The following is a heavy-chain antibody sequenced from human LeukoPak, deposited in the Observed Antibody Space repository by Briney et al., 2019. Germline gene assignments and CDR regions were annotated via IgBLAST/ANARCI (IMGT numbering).Heavy chain of an antibody. J-gene: IGHJ6*02. Sequence: GGSLRLSCAASGFTFDDYAMHWVRQAPGKGLEWVSLISWDGGSTYYADSVKGRFTISRDNSKNSLYLQMNSLRAEDTALYYCAKDIGPTPLGMDVWGQGTTVTVSS. D-gene: IGHD2-15*01. CDR1: GFTFDDYA. CDR2: ISWDGGST. V-gene: IGHV3-43D*03. CDR3: AKDIGPTPLGMDV.